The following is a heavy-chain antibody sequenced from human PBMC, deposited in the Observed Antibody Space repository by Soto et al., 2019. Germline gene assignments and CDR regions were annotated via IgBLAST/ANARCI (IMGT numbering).Heavy chain of an antibody. Sequence: GGSLRLSCTASGFTFSTYSMDWVRRAPGKGLEWLSHINGNSHLIYYADSVKGRFTISRDNAGNSLYLQMNSLSDEDTAIYYCARDYYGSFDSWGRGTLVTVSS. V-gene: IGHV3-48*02. D-gene: IGHD3-10*01. CDR1: GFTFSTYS. J-gene: IGHJ4*02. CDR3: ARDYYGSFDS. CDR2: INGNSHLI.